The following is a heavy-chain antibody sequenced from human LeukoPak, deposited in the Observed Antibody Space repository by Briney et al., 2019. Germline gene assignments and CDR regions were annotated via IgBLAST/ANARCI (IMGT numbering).Heavy chain of an antibody. J-gene: IGHJ5*02. CDR3: ARALGYCSGGSCTRGYNWFDP. V-gene: IGHV4-39*01. Sequence: SETLSLTCTVSGGSISSSDYYWGWIRQPPGKGLEWIGSIYYGGSSYYNPSLKSRVTISVDTSMNQFSLKLSFVTTADTAVYYCARALGYCSGGSCTRGYNWFDPWGQGTLVTVPS. CDR2: IYYGGSS. D-gene: IGHD2-15*01. CDR1: GGSISSSDYY.